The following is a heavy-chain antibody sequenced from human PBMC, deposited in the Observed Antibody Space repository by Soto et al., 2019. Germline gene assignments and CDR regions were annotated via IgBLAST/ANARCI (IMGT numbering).Heavy chain of an antibody. CDR1: GYTFTSYA. V-gene: IGHV1-3*01. Sequence: ASVKVSCNASGYTFTSYAMHWVRQAPGQRLEWMGWINAGNGNTKYSQKFQGRVTITRDTSASTAYMELSSLRSEDTAVYYCAREADIVVVVAATTRLYNWFDPWGQGTLVTVSS. CDR3: AREADIVVVVAATTRLYNWFDP. J-gene: IGHJ5*02. CDR2: INAGNGNT. D-gene: IGHD2-15*01.